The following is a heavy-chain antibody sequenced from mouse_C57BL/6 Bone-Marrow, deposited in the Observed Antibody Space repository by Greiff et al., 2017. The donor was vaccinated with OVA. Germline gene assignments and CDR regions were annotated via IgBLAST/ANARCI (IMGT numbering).Heavy chain of an antibody. J-gene: IGHJ2*01. CDR1: GYAFTNYL. CDR2: INPGSGGT. CDR3: ARGGFLYYFDY. Sequence: QVQLQQSGAELVRPGTSVKVSCKASGYAFTNYLIEWVKQRPGPGLEWIGVINPGSGGTNYNEKFKGKATLTADKSSSTAYMQLSSLTSEDSAVYFCARGGFLYYFDYWGQGTTLTVSS. V-gene: IGHV1-54*01.